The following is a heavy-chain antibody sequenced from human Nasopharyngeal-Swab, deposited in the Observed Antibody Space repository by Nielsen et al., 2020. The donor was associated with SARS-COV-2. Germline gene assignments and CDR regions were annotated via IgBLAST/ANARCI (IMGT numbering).Heavy chain of an antibody. D-gene: IGHD3-3*01. CDR2: ILYDGSNK. V-gene: IGHV3-30*04. Sequence: PGKGLEWVAVILYDGSNKYYADSVKGRFTISRDNSKNTLYLQMNSLRAEDTAVYYCASNGIRFLEWLLAQPLDYWGQGTLVTVSS. J-gene: IGHJ4*02. CDR3: ASNGIRFLEWLLAQPLDY.